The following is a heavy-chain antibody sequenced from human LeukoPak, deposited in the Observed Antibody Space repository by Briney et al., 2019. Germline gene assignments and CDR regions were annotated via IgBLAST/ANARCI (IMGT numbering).Heavy chain of an antibody. V-gene: IGHV1-18*01. D-gene: IGHD4-17*01. Sequence: APVKVSCKASGYSFVLYGISWVRQAPGQGPEWMGWISTYNGNTKYAEKFQGRVTMTTDTPTSTAYMELRSLRSDDTAVYYCARDYGDYKYYYYYMDVWGKGTTVTISS. CDR3: ARDYGDYKYYYYYMDV. CDR1: GYSFVLYG. J-gene: IGHJ6*03. CDR2: ISTYNGNT.